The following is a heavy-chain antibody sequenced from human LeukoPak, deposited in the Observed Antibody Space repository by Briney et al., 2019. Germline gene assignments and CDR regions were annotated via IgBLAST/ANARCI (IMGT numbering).Heavy chain of an antibody. D-gene: IGHD1-26*01. CDR1: GFTFSSYG. J-gene: IGHJ4*02. CDR3: ARGPPVGATLDY. CDR2: IWYDGSNK. V-gene: IGHV3-33*01. Sequence: PGGSLRLSCAASGFTFSSYGMYWVCQAPGKGLEWVAVIWYDGSNKYYADSVKGRFTISRDNSKNTLYLQMNSLRAEDTAVYYCARGPPVGATLDYWGQGTLVTVSS.